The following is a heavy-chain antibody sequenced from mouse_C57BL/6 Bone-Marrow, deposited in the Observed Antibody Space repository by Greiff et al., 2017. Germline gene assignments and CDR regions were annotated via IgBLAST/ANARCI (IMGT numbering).Heavy chain of an antibody. CDR2: IRNKANGYTT. J-gene: IGHJ1*03. CDR1: GFTFTDYY. V-gene: IGHV7-3*01. CDR3: ARSISRYFDV. Sequence: EVQLVESGGGLVQPGGSLSLSCAASGFTFTDYYMSWVRQPPGKALEWLGFIRNKANGYTTEYSAPVKGRFTISRDNSQSNLYLQMNALRAEDSANYYCARSISRYFDVWGTGTTVTVSS.